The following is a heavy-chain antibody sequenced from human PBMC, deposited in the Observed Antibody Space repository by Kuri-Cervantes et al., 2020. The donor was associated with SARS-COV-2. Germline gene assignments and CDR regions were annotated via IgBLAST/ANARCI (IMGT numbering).Heavy chain of an antibody. CDR2: IYYSGST. CDR3: ARDHSGSNEGYYFDY. D-gene: IGHD1-26*01. CDR1: GGSISSYY. Sequence: SETLSLTCTVSGGSISSYYWSWIRQPPGKGLEWIGYIYYSGSTNYNPSLKSRVTISVDTSKNQFSLKLSSVTAADTAVYYCARDHSGSNEGYYFDYWGQGTLVTDSS. V-gene: IGHV4-59*01. J-gene: IGHJ4*02.